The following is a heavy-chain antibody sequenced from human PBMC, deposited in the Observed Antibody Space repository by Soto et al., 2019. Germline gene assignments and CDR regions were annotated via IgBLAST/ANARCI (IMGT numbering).Heavy chain of an antibody. D-gene: IGHD5-12*01. CDR2: IYPGDSDT. Sequence: PGESLKISCTTSGYSFGSYWIGWVRQMPGKGLEWIGIIYPGDSDTRYSPSFQGQVTISADKSISTAYLQWSSLRASDTAIYYCARRSDIGLDYWGQGTLVTV. CDR3: ARRSDIGLDY. J-gene: IGHJ4*02. V-gene: IGHV5-51*01. CDR1: GYSFGSYW.